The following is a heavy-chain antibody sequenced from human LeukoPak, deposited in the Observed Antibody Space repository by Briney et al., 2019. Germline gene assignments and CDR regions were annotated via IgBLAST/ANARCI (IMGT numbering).Heavy chain of an antibody. CDR1: GGSISSGSFY. Sequence: PSETLSLTCTVSGGSISSGSFYWGWIRQPPGKGLEWIGSIYYSGITYYNPSLKSRVTISVDTSKNQFSLKLSSVTAADTSVYYCARPYYYDSYNASDIWGQGTMVTVSS. V-gene: IGHV4-39*01. CDR3: ARPYYYDSYNASDI. CDR2: IYYSGIT. D-gene: IGHD3-22*01. J-gene: IGHJ3*02.